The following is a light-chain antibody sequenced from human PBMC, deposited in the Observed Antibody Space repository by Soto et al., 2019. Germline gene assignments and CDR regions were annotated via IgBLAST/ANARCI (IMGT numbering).Light chain of an antibody. CDR3: LQDYNYPYT. V-gene: IGKV1-6*01. J-gene: IGKJ2*01. Sequence: AIRMTQSPSSLSASVGDRVTITCRASQGIKNDLGWYQQRPGKAPKLLIYPSSTLQGGVPSRFSGSGSGTDFTLTISSLQPEDFATYYCLQDYNYPYTFGQGTKLEI. CDR2: PSS. CDR1: QGIKND.